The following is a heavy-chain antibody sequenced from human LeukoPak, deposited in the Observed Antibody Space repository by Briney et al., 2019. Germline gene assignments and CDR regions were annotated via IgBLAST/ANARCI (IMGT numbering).Heavy chain of an antibody. Sequence: KAGGSLRLSCATSGFTFSRYNMNWVRQAPGKGLEWVSSISTSSSYIYYADSVKGRFTISRDNARNSLSLQVSRLRAEDTAVYYCARMAVAGTGLEDYWGQGTLVTVSS. V-gene: IGHV3-21*01. J-gene: IGHJ4*02. CDR3: ARMAVAGTGLEDY. D-gene: IGHD6-19*01. CDR1: GFTFSRYN. CDR2: ISTSSSYI.